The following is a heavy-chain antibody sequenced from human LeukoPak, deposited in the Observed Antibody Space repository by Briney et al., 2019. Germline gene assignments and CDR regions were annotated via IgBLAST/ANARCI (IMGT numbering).Heavy chain of an antibody. V-gene: IGHV1-24*01. CDR3: ARDSSYDSSGYFYYYYMDV. CDR2: FDPEDGET. CDR1: GYTLTELS. Sequence: EASVKVSCKVSGYTLTELSMHWVRQAPGKGLEWMGGFDPEDGETIYAQRFQGRVTMTRDMSTSTVYMELSSLRSDDTAVYYCARDSSYDSSGYFYYYYMDVWGKGTTVTISS. J-gene: IGHJ6*03. D-gene: IGHD3-22*01.